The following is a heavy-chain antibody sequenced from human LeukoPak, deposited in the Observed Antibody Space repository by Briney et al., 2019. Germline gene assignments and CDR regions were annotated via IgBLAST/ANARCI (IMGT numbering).Heavy chain of an antibody. D-gene: IGHD3-16*01. CDR1: GGSFSGYY. Sequence: PSETLSLTCAVYGGSFSGYYWSWIRQPPGKGLEWIGEINHSGSTNYNPSLKSRVTISVDTSKNQFSLKLSSVTAADTAVYYCARGPVLVLDDNWFDPWGQGTLVTASS. J-gene: IGHJ5*02. V-gene: IGHV4-34*01. CDR2: INHSGST. CDR3: ARGPVLVLDDNWFDP.